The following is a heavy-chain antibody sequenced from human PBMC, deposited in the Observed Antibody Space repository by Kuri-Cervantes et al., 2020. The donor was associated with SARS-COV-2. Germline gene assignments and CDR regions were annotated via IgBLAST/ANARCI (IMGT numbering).Heavy chain of an antibody. CDR2: ISGSGGST. CDR1: GFTFSSYG. D-gene: IGHD6-13*01. V-gene: IGHV3-23*01. CDR3: ANWRRRIAAAGPFDY. J-gene: IGHJ4*02. Sequence: GGSLRLSCAASGFTFSSYGMHWVRQAPGKGLEWVSAISGSGGSTYYADSVKGRFTISRDNSKNTLYLQMNSLRAEDTAVYYCANWRRRIAAAGPFDYWGQGTLVTVSS.